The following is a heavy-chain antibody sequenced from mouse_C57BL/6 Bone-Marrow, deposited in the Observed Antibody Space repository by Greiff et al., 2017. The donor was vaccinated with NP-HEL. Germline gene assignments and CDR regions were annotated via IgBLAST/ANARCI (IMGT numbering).Heavy chain of an antibody. CDR2: IDPENGDT. J-gene: IGHJ3*01. CDR1: GFNIKDDY. CDR3: TTIYYYGSRFAY. D-gene: IGHD1-1*01. V-gene: IGHV14-4*01. Sequence: VHVKQSGAELVRPGASVKLSCTASGFNIKDDYMHWVKQRPEQGLEWIGWIDPENGDTEYASKFQGKATITADTSSNTAYLQLSSLTSEDTAVYYCTTIYYYGSRFAYWGQGTLVTVSA.